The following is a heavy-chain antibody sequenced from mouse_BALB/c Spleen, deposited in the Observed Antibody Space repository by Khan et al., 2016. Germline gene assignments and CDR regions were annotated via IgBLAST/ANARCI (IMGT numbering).Heavy chain of an antibody. V-gene: IGHV1-7*01. J-gene: IGHJ2*01. CDR2: INPSTGYT. CDR3: ASYYGSSYPDY. D-gene: IGHD1-1*01. CDR1: GYTFTSYW. Sequence: QVQLKQSGAELAKPGASAKMSCKASGYTFTSYWMHWVKQRPGQGLEWIGYINPSTGYTEYNQKFKDKATLTADKSSSTAYMQLSSLTSEDSAVYYCASYYGSSYPDYWGQGTTLTVSS.